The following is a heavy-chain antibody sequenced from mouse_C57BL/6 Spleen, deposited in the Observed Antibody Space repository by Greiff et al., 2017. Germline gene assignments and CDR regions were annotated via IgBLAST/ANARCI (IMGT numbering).Heavy chain of an antibody. CDR1: GYTFTSYW. CDR3: ASRDYYGSSFDY. Sequence: QVQLQQPGAELVKPGASVKMSCKASGYTFTSYWITWVKQRPGQGLEWIGDIYPGSGSTNYNEKFKSKATLTVDTSSSTAYMQLSSLTSEDSAVYYCASRDYYGSSFDYWGQGTTLTVSS. D-gene: IGHD1-1*01. V-gene: IGHV1-55*01. J-gene: IGHJ2*01. CDR2: IYPGSGST.